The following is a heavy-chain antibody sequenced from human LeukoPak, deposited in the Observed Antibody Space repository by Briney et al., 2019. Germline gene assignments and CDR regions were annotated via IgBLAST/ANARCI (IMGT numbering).Heavy chain of an antibody. CDR1: GFTVSSNY. CDR3: AKDSFDGDYNFDC. J-gene: IGHJ4*02. CDR2: LYSGGNT. Sequence: GGSLRLSCAASGFTVSSNYMGWVRQAPGKGLEWVSVLYSGGNTYYADSVKGRFTISRDNSKNTLYLQMNSLRAEDTAVYYCAKDSFDGDYNFDCWGQGTLVTVSS. V-gene: IGHV3-66*01. D-gene: IGHD4-17*01.